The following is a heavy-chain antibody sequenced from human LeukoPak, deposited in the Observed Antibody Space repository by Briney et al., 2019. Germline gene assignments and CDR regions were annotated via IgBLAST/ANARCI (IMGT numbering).Heavy chain of an antibody. V-gene: IGHV1-69*05. Sequence: SVKVSCKASGGTFSSYAISWVRQAPGQGLEWMGGIIPIFGTANYAQKFQGRVTITRNTSISTAYMELSSLRSEDTAVYYCARGRKDYYYYYMDVWGKGTTVTVSS. CDR1: GGTFSSYA. J-gene: IGHJ6*03. CDR3: ARGRKDYYYYYMDV. CDR2: IIPIFGTA.